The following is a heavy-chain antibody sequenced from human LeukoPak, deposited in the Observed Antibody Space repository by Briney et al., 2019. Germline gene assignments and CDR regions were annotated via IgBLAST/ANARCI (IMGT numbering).Heavy chain of an antibody. D-gene: IGHD4-23*01. CDR2: INPNSGGT. Sequence: ASVKVSCKASGGTFSSYAISWVRQAPGQGLEWMGWINPNSGGTNYAQKFQGRVTMTRDTSISTAYMELSSLRSEDTAVYYCAREGLWASHETTVVTGYFDYWGQGTLVTVSS. CDR1: GGTFSSYA. J-gene: IGHJ4*02. V-gene: IGHV1-2*02. CDR3: AREGLWASHETTVVTGYFDY.